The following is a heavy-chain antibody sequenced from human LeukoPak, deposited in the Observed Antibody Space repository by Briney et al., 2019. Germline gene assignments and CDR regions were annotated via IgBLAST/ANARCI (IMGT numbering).Heavy chain of an antibody. V-gene: IGHV3-23*01. CDR1: GFTFSSYA. J-gene: IGHJ4*02. CDR3: AKISSSYYDILTGYSHLVY. CDR2: ISGSGGST. Sequence: RGSLRLSCAASGFTFSSYAMSWVRQAPGKGLEWVSAISGSGGSTYYADSVKGRFTISRDNSKNTLYLQMNSLRAEDTAVYYCAKISSSYYDILTGYSHLVYWGQGTLVTVSS. D-gene: IGHD3-9*01.